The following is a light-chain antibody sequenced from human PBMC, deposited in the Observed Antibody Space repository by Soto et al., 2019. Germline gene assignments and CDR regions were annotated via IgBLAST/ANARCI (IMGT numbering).Light chain of an antibody. CDR2: GSS. J-gene: IGKJ5*01. Sequence: DIVLTQSPGTLSLSPGERATLSCRASQTLSPNYLAWCQQKPGHPPRLLIYGSSKRATGIPDRFSGSGSATDFTLTISRLEPDDFGVYFCQQYSALLMKFGQGTRLEIK. CDR3: QQYSALLMK. V-gene: IGKV3-20*01. CDR1: QTLSPNY.